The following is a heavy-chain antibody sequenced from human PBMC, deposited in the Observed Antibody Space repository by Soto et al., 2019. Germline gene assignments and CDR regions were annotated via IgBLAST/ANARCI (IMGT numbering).Heavy chain of an antibody. CDR1: GFTFSSYW. V-gene: IGHV3-74*01. J-gene: IGHJ6*02. Sequence: GGSLRLSCAAPGFTFSSYWMHWVRQAPGKGLVWVSRINSDGSSTSYADSVKGRFTIPRDNAKNTLYLQMNSLRAEDTAVYYCERGVGQLAQRYYYYYGMDVGGQGTTVTVSS. CDR2: INSDGSST. CDR3: ERGVGQLAQRYYYYYGMDV. D-gene: IGHD1-1*01.